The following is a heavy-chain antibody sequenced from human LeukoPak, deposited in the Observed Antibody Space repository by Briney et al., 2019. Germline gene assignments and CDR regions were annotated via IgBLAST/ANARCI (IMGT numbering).Heavy chain of an antibody. V-gene: IGHV3-72*01. CDR3: VRGHVSFDY. J-gene: IGHJ4*02. Sequence: GGSLRLSCVVSGFTFSDHYMDWVRQAAGKGLEWVGRSRNKDHRYSTEYAASVEGRFTISRDLSKNSLYLQMNSLKVEDTAIYYCVRGHVSFDYWRQGTLVTVSS. CDR2: SRNKDHRYST. CDR1: GFTFSDHY.